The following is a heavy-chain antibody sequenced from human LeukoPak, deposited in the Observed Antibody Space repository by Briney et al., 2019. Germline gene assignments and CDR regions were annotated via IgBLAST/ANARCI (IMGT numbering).Heavy chain of an antibody. CDR2: IYTSGST. CDR3: ARDEGTYYDFWSGPLGAFDI. J-gene: IGHJ3*02. Sequence: PSETLSLTCTVSGGSTSSYYWSWIRQPAGKGLEWIGRIYTSGSTNYNPSLKSRVTMSVDTSKNQFSLKLSSVTAADTAVYYCARDEGTYYDFWSGPLGAFDIWGQGTMVTVSS. CDR1: GGSTSSYY. D-gene: IGHD3-3*01. V-gene: IGHV4-4*07.